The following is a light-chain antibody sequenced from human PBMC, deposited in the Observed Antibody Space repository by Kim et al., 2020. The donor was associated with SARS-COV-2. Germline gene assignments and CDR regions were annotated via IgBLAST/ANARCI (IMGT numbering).Light chain of an antibody. CDR3: QQYGTSPALT. V-gene: IGKV3-20*01. CDR2: AAS. Sequence: EIVLTQSPGTLSLSPGDGATLSCRTSQSVSSDSLAWYQQKPGQAPRLLIYAASRRASAIPDRFSGSGSGTDFTLTISRLEPEDFAVYYCQQYGTSPALTFGGGTKVDIK. J-gene: IGKJ4*01. CDR1: QSVSSDS.